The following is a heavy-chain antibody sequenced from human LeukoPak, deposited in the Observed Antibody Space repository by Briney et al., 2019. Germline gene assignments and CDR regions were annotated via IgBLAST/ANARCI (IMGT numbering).Heavy chain of an antibody. D-gene: IGHD3-10*01. Sequence: ASVKVSCKASGYTFTSYGISWVRQAPGQGLEWMGWISAYNGNTNYAQKLQGRVTMTTDTSTSTAYMELRSLRSDDTAVYYCARPIEYGSGSFYYYYYGMDVWGQGTTVTVSS. CDR3: ARPIEYGSGSFYYYYYGMDV. J-gene: IGHJ6*02. V-gene: IGHV1-18*01. CDR2: ISAYNGNT. CDR1: GYTFTSYG.